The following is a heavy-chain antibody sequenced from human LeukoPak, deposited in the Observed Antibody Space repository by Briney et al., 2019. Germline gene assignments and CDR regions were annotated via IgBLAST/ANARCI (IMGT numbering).Heavy chain of an antibody. CDR1: GFTFSSYS. J-gene: IGHJ6*03. CDR3: ARETPQRFSQDHMDV. D-gene: IGHD3-3*01. Sequence: GGSLRLSCAASGFTFSSYSMNWVRQAPGKGLEWVSSISSSSSYIYYADSVKGRFTISRDNAKNSLYLQMNSLRTEDTAVYYCARETPQRFSQDHMDVWGKGTTVTVSS. CDR2: ISSSSSYI. V-gene: IGHV3-21*01.